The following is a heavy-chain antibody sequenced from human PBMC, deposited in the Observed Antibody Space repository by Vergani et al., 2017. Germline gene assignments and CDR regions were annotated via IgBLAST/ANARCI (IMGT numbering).Heavy chain of an antibody. V-gene: IGHV4-34*01. Sequence: QVQLQQWGAGLLKPSETLSLTCAVYGGSFSGYYWSWIRQPPGKGLEWIGEINHSGSTNYNPSLKSRVTISVDTSKNQFSLRLNSVTAADTAVYYCAKAACGYSYGCDYYGMDVWGQGTTVTVSS. J-gene: IGHJ6*02. CDR2: INHSGST. CDR1: GGSFSGYY. D-gene: IGHD5-18*01. CDR3: AKAACGYSYGCDYYGMDV.